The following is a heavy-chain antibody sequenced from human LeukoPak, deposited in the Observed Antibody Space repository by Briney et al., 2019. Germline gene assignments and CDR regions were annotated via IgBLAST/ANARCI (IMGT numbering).Heavy chain of an antibody. CDR3: ARRSLVRESSSWYYYYYGMDV. J-gene: IGHJ6*02. D-gene: IGHD6-13*01. CDR1: GYIFTGYC. Sequence: GASVKVSCKASGYIFTGYCMHWVRQAPGQGLEWMGIINPSGGSTSYAQKFQGRVTMTRDTSTSTVYMELSSLRSEDTAVYYCARRSLVRESSSWYYYYYGMDVWGQGTTVTVSS. CDR2: INPSGGST. V-gene: IGHV1-46*01.